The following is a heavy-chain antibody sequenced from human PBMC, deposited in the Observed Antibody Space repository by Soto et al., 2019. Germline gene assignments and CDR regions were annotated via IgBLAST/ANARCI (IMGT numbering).Heavy chain of an antibody. CDR3: ARAPRLYDFWSGYLDC. V-gene: IGHV1-69*13. D-gene: IGHD3-3*01. CDR2: IIPIFGTA. Sequence: SLKVSCKASGGTFSSYAISWVRQAPGQGLEWMGGIIPIFGTANYAQKFQGRVTITADESTSTAYMELSSLRSEDTAVYYCARAPRLYDFWSGYLDCWGQGPLVTVSS. J-gene: IGHJ4*02. CDR1: GGTFSSYA.